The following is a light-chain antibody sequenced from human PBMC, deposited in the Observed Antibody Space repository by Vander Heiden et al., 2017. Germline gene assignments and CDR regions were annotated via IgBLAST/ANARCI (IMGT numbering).Light chain of an antibody. CDR1: QSVSSNY. CDR2: GAS. V-gene: IGKV3-20*01. Sequence: EIVLTQSPGTLSLSPGERATLSCRASQSVSSNYLAWYQQKPGQAPRLLIYGASSRATGIPDRFGGSGSGTDFTLTISRLEPEDFAVYYCQQYGRSPPYTFGQGTKLQIK. CDR3: QQYGRSPPYT. J-gene: IGKJ2*01.